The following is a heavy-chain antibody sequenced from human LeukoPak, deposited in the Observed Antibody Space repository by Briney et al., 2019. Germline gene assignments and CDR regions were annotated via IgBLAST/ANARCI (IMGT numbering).Heavy chain of an antibody. Sequence: PSQTLSLTCTVSGGSFSSGGYYWIWIRQHPGKGLEWIGYIFYSGTTYYNPFLKSRVIISVDASKNQFSLRLRSVTAADTAVYYCARDLGGLGKIDYWGQGTLVTVSS. CDR1: GGSFSSGGYY. CDR3: ARDLGGLGKIDY. V-gene: IGHV4-31*03. D-gene: IGHD7-27*01. J-gene: IGHJ4*02. CDR2: IFYSGTT.